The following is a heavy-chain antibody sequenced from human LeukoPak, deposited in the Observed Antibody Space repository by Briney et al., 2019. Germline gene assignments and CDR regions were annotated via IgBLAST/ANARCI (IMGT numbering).Heavy chain of an antibody. CDR2: IYYCRNT. CDR3: ARRDSSGVVPRWDY. V-gene: IGHV4-39*02. D-gene: IGHD3-22*01. Sequence: ASETLSLTGTVSGGSIISSHYDGGGIRQPPGKGREWIVSIYYCRNTYYTPSLKSRVRLSVDTSNNHFSLKLSSVTAADTAVYYCARRDSSGVVPRWDYWGQGTLVTVSS. CDR1: GGSIISSHYD. J-gene: IGHJ4*02.